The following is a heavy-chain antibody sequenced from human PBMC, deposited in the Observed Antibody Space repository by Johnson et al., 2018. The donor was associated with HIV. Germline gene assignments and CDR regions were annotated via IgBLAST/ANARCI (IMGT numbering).Heavy chain of an antibody. CDR2: ISSSGTTI. CDR1: GFTFSDYY. J-gene: IGHJ3*02. D-gene: IGHD3-22*01. CDR3: ARDTMIVVALGAFDI. Sequence: LVESGGGLVKPGGSLRLSCVASGFTFSDYYMSWIRQAPGKGLEWVSYISSSGTTIYSADSVQGRFTISRDNAKNSLNLQMNSLRAEDTAVYYCARDTMIVVALGAFDIWGQGTMVTVSS. V-gene: IGHV3-11*04.